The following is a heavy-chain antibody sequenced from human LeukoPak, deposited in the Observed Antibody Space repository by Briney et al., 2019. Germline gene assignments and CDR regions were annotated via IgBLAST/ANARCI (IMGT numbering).Heavy chain of an antibody. J-gene: IGHJ4*02. CDR3: ARDLYDHDSSGYYEF. D-gene: IGHD3-22*01. Sequence: PSETLSLTCNVSGDSISGSSDYWGWIRQPPGKGLEWIGNIYYGGTTFYNPSLKSRVSISVDTSKNLFSLKLTSVTTADTAVYYCARDLYDHDSSGYYEFWGQGTLVTVSS. V-gene: IGHV4-39*07. CDR2: IYYGGTT. CDR1: GDSISGSSDY.